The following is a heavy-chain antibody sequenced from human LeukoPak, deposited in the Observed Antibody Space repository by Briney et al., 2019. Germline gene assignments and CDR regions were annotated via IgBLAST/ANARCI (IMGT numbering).Heavy chain of an antibody. D-gene: IGHD2-15*01. Sequence: SETLSLTCTVSGGSISSYYWSWIRQPPGKGLEWIGYIYYSGSTNYNPSLKSRVTISVDTSTNQFSLKLSSVTAADTAVYYCARAVEGVVVVAADAFDIWGQGTMVTVSS. CDR2: IYYSGST. CDR3: ARAVEGVVVVAADAFDI. J-gene: IGHJ3*02. V-gene: IGHV4-59*01. CDR1: GGSISSYY.